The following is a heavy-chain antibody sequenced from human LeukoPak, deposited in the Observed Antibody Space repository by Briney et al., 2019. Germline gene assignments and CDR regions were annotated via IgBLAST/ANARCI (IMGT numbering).Heavy chain of an antibody. D-gene: IGHD3-10*01. CDR2: ISGSGGST. Sequence: GGSLRLSCAASGFTFSSYAMSWVRQAPGKGLEWVSTISGSGGSTFYADSVKGRFTTSRDNSKNTLYLQMNSLRAEDTAVYYCAKVSSNYYGSGSYQTLDYWGQGTLVTVSS. V-gene: IGHV3-23*01. CDR1: GFTFSSYA. CDR3: AKVSSNYYGSGSYQTLDY. J-gene: IGHJ4*02.